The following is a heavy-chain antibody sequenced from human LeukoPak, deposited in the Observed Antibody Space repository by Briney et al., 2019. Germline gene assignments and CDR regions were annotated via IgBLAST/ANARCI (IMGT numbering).Heavy chain of an antibody. D-gene: IGHD3-3*01. V-gene: IGHV4-34*01. Sequence: PSETLSLTCAVYGGSFSGYYWSWIRQPPGKGLEWIGEINHSGSTNYNPSLKSRVTISVDTSKNQFSLKLSSVTAADTAVYYCARGPVGTYYDFWSGYDAGYYFDYWGQGTLVTVSS. CDR1: GGSFSGYY. J-gene: IGHJ4*02. CDR3: ARGPVGTYYDFWSGYDAGYYFDY. CDR2: INHSGST.